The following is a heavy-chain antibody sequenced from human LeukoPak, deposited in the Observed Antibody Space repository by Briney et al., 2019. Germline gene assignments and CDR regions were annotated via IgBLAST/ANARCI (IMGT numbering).Heavy chain of an antibody. CDR1: GGSISSYY. Sequence: SETLSLTCTVSGGSISSYYWSWIRQPPGKGLEWIGYIYYSGSTNYNPSLKSRVTISVDTSKNRFSLKLSSVTAADTAVYYCARVRGYQPLLDYFDYWGQGTLVTVSS. CDR2: IYYSGST. CDR3: ARVRGYQPLLDYFDY. D-gene: IGHD2-2*01. J-gene: IGHJ4*02. V-gene: IGHV4-59*01.